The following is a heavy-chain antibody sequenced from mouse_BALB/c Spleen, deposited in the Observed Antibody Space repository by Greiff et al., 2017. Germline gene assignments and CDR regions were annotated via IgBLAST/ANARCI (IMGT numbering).Heavy chain of an antibody. CDR1: GFTFSDYY. Sequence: DVKLVESGGGLVKPGGSLKLSCAASGFTFSDYYMYWVRQTPEKRLEWVATISDGGSYTYYPDSVKGRFTISRDNAKNNLYLQMSSLKSEDTAMYYCARDREVPFAYWGQGTLVTVSA. CDR2: ISDGGSYT. J-gene: IGHJ3*01. V-gene: IGHV5-4*02. D-gene: IGHD3-3*01. CDR3: ARDREVPFAY.